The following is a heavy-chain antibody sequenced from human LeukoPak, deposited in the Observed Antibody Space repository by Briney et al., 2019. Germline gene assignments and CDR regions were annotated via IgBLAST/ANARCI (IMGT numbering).Heavy chain of an antibody. J-gene: IGHJ4*02. CDR1: GVSISSGSYY. CDR2: IYTSGST. CDR3: ARGGRWLQPLDY. Sequence: SETLSLTCTVSGVSISSGSYYWSWIRQPAGKGLEWIGRIYTSGSTNYNPSLKSRVTISVDTSKNQFSLKLSSVTAADTAVYYCARGGRWLQPLDYWGQGTLVTVSS. D-gene: IGHD5-24*01. V-gene: IGHV4-61*02.